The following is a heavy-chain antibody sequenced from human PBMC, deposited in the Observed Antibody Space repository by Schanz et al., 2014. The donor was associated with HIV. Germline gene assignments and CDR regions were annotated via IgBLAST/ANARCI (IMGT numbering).Heavy chain of an antibody. CDR3: AKDRGVVSGMVTNYYYGMDV. CDR2: ISGSGGST. D-gene: IGHD5-18*01. J-gene: IGHJ6*02. CDR1: GFTFSSYA. V-gene: IGHV3-23*04. Sequence: VQLVESGGGVVQPGRSLRLSCAASGFTFSSYAMSWVRQAPGKGLEWVSAISGSGGSTYYADSVKGRFTISRDNAKNSLYLQMNSLRAEDTALYYCAKDRGVVSGMVTNYYYGMDVWGQGTTVTVSS.